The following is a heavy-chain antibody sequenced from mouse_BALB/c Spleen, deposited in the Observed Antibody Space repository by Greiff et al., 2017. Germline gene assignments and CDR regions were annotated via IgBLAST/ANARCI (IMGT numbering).Heavy chain of an antibody. V-gene: IGHV1S56*01. CDR2: IYPGNVNT. CDR1: GYTFTSYY. CDR3: ARGHLYYAMDY. J-gene: IGHJ4*01. Sequence: QVQLKQSGPELVKPGASVRISCKASGYTFTSYYIHWVKQRPGQGLEWIGWIYPGNVNTKYNEKFKGKATLTADKSSSTAYMQLSSLTSEDSAVYFCARGHLYYAMDYWGQGTSVTVAS.